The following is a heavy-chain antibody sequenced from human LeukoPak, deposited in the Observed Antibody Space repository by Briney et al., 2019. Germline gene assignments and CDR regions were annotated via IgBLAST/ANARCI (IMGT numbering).Heavy chain of an antibody. D-gene: IGHD3-3*01. J-gene: IGHJ4*02. Sequence: SETLSLTCTVSGGSVSSGSYYWSWIRQPPGKGLEWIGYIYYSGSTNYNPSLKSRVTISVDTSKNQFSLKLSSVTAADTAVYYCARLVPCYDFWSGYYFDYWGQGTLVTVSS. CDR2: IYYSGST. V-gene: IGHV4-61*01. CDR3: ARLVPCYDFWSGYYFDY. CDR1: GGSVSSGSYY.